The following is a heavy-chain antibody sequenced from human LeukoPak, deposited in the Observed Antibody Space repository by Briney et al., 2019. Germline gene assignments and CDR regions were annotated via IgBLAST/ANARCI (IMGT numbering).Heavy chain of an antibody. CDR2: INPNSGGT. CDR1: GYTFTGYY. Sequence: ASVKVSCKASGYTFTGYYMHWVRQAPGQGLEWMGRINPNSGGTNYAQKFQGRVTMTRDTSISTAYMELSRLRSDDTAVYYCARARFRTYGSHNWFDPWGQGTLVTVSS. V-gene: IGHV1-2*06. D-gene: IGHD3-10*01. CDR3: ARARFRTYGSHNWFDP. J-gene: IGHJ5*02.